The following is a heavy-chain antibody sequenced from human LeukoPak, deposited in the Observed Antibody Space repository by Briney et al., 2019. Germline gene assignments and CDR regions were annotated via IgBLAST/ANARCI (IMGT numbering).Heavy chain of an antibody. Sequence: SETLSLTCTVSGGSISSYYWSWIRQPPGKGPEWIGSIYYSGSTYYNPSLKSRVTISVDTSKNQFSLKLSSVTAADTAVYYCARDLGIAATGDVLDIWGQGTMVTVSS. CDR1: GGSISSYY. V-gene: IGHV4-59*12. CDR3: ARDLGIAATGDVLDI. D-gene: IGHD6-13*01. J-gene: IGHJ3*02. CDR2: IYYSGST.